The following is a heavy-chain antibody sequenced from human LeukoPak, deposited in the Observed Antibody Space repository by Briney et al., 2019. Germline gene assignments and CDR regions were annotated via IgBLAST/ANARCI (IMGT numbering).Heavy chain of an antibody. J-gene: IGHJ4*02. CDR3: TTGNVVVPAAISG. V-gene: IGHV3-15*01. D-gene: IGHD2-2*01. Sequence: GGSLRHSCAASGFTFSNAWMSWVRQAPGKGLEWVGRIKSKTDGGTTDYAAPVKGRFTISRDDSKNTLYLQMNSLKTEDTAVYYCTTGNVVVPAAISGWGQGTLVTVSS. CDR1: GFTFSNAW. CDR2: IKSKTDGGTT.